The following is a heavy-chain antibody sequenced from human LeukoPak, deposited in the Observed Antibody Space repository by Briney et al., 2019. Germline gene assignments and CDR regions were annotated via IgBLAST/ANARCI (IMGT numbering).Heavy chain of an antibody. V-gene: IGHV4-34*01. CDR3: ARGRGRKFGELLAYYFDY. D-gene: IGHD3-10*01. CDR2: INHSGST. CDR1: GGSFSGYY. Sequence: PSETLSFTCAVYGGSFSGYYWSWIRQPPGKGLEWIGEINHSGSTNYNPSLKSRVTISVDTSKNQFSLKLSSVTAADTAVYYCARGRGRKFGELLAYYFDYWGQGTLVTVSS. J-gene: IGHJ4*02.